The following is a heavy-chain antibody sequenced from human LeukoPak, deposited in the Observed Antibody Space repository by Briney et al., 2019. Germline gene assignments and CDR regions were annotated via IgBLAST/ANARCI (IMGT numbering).Heavy chain of an antibody. CDR2: IYYSGST. CDR1: GGSISSTTYY. D-gene: IGHD5-12*01. J-gene: IGHJ4*02. V-gene: IGHV4-61*01. Sequence: PSETLSLTCIVSGGSISSTTYYWSWIRQPPGKGLEWIGYIYYSGSTNYNPSLKSRVTISVDTSKNQFSLKLSSVTAADTAVYYCARDGRVAHFDYWGQGTLVTVSS. CDR3: ARDGRVAHFDY.